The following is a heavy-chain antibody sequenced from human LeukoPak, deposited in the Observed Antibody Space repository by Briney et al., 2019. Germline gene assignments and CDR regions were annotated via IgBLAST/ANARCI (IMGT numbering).Heavy chain of an antibody. D-gene: IGHD2-2*01. Sequence: SQTLSLTCTVSGGSISSGGYYWSWIRQHPGKGLEWIGYIYYSGSTYYNPSLKSRVTISVDTSKNQFSLKLSSVTAADTAVYYCAREAGYCSSTSCYGPYYFDYWGQGTLVTVSS. J-gene: IGHJ4*02. V-gene: IGHV4-31*03. CDR1: GGSISSGGYY. CDR2: IYYSGST. CDR3: AREAGYCSSTSCYGPYYFDY.